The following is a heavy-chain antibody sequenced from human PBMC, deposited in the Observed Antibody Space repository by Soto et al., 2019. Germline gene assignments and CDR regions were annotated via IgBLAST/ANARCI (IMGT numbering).Heavy chain of an antibody. CDR2: IPYSGST. D-gene: IGHD6-13*01. J-gene: IGHJ4*02. Sequence: SETLSLTCTVSGDSISNYYWNWVRQPPGRGLEWIGYIPYSGSTNYKTSLKSRVTISVDTSKNQFSLKVTSVTAADTAVYYCGRGGSSSWYGFYFFDNWGPGTLVTVSS. CDR1: GDSISNYY. CDR3: GRGGSSSWYGFYFFDN. V-gene: IGHV4-59*12.